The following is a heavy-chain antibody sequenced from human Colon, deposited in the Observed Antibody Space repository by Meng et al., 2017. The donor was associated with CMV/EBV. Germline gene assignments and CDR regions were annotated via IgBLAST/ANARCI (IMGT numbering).Heavy chain of an antibody. CDR3: AAGRGGSYPDQ. D-gene: IGHD1-26*01. Sequence: GGSLRLSCVDSGLIFDGHWMHWVRQGPGKGLVWVSRISYYGSGTSYEDSVKGRFTVARDNAKNTLYLQINGQRAEDTAVYYCAAGRGGSYPDQWGQGTLVTVSS. V-gene: IGHV3-74*01. CDR2: ISYYGSGT. CDR1: GLIFDGHW. J-gene: IGHJ5*02.